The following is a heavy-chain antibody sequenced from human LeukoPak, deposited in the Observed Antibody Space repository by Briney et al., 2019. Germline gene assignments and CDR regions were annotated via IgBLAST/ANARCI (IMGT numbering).Heavy chain of an antibody. D-gene: IGHD6-19*01. CDR1: GFTFSSYA. Sequence: GGSLRLSCAASGFTFSSYAMSWVRQTPGKRLEWVSAITGSGGSTYYADSVKGRFTISRDNSKNTLYLQMNSLRAEDTAIYYCAKDQRSIAVAGFFDYWGQGTLVTVSS. CDR2: ITGSGGST. J-gene: IGHJ4*02. CDR3: AKDQRSIAVAGFFDY. V-gene: IGHV3-23*01.